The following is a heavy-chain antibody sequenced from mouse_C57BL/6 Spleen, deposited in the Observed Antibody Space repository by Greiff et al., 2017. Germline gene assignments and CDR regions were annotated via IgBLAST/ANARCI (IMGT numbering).Heavy chain of an antibody. CDR1: GFTFSDYY. CDR2: INYDGSST. J-gene: IGHJ4*01. V-gene: IGHV5-16*01. CDR3: ARYLGGYDAMGY. Sequence: DVKLVQSEGGLVQPGSSMKLSCTASGFTFSDYYMPWVRQVPEKGLEWVANINYDGSSTYYLDSLKSRFIISRDNAKNTLYLQMSSLKSEDTATYYCARYLGGYDAMGYWGQGTSVTVSS. D-gene: IGHD1-1*02.